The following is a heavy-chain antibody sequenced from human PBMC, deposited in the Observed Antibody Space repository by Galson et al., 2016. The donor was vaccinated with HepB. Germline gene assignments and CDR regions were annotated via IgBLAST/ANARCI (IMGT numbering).Heavy chain of an antibody. Sequence: SLRLSCAASGFTFSSYAMYWVRQAPGKGLERVALISYDGNNKDYADSVKGRFTISRDNSKNTLYLQMNSPRAEDTAVYYCARDGIVGAGTLDDWGQGTLVTVSS. CDR3: ARDGIVGAGTLDD. CDR2: ISYDGNNK. V-gene: IGHV3-30*04. J-gene: IGHJ4*02. D-gene: IGHD1-26*01. CDR1: GFTFSSYA.